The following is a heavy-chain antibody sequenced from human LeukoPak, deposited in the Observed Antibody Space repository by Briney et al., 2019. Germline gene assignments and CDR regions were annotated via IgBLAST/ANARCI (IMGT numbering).Heavy chain of an antibody. J-gene: IGHJ5*02. V-gene: IGHV1-2*02. CDR1: GYTFTGYY. CDR2: ISPNRGDT. D-gene: IGHD2-15*01. Sequence: ASVKVSCEASGYTFTGYYVLWVRQAPGQGLEWMGWISPNRGDTNYAQKFQGRVTMTRDTSISTAYMELSGLKSDDTAVYYCARWVGYSNWFDPWGQGTLVTVSS. CDR3: ARWVGYSNWFDP.